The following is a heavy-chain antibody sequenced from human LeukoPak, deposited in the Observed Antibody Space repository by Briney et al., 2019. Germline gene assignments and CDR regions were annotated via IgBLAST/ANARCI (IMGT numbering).Heavy chain of an antibody. D-gene: IGHD3-22*01. CDR2: IIPIFGTA. J-gene: IGHJ4*02. V-gene: IGHV1-69*05. Sequence: SVKVSCKAPGGTFSSYAISWVRQAPGQGLEWMGGIIPIFGTANYAQKFQGRVTITTDESTSTAYMELSSLRSEDTAVYYCVREPVAYYYDSSGYEGHYWGQGTLVTVSS. CDR3: VREPVAYYYDSSGYEGHY. CDR1: GGTFSSYA.